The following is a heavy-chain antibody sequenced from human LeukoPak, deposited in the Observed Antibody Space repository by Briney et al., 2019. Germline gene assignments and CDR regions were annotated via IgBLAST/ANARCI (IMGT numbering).Heavy chain of an antibody. J-gene: IGHJ4*02. CDR2: IYYSGST. CDR1: GGFLSRYY. V-gene: IGHV4-59*08. Sequence: PFGTPAPPCTVPGGFLSRYYWSLIREPPGKGLGWIGYIYYSGSTNYNPSLKSRVTISVDTSKNQFSLKLSSVTAADTAIYYCARIYGSGSYYTRFDYWGQGTLVTVSS. D-gene: IGHD3-10*01. CDR3: ARIYGSGSYYTRFDY.